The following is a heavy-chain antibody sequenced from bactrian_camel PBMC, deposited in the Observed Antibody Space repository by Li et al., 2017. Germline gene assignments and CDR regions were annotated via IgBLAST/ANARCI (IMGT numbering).Heavy chain of an antibody. CDR1: GFTFASYA. CDR2: IYSDGSR. D-gene: IGHD4*01. Sequence: DVQLVESGGGSVQPGGSLRLSCSASGFTFASYAMNWVRQAPGKGLEWVSSIYSDGSREVYSSFVKGRFAISKDNAENTGYLQMNSLKSEDTALYNCATCSPTETQYSDSDHWGHGTQVTVS. CDR3: ATCSPTETQYSDSDH. V-gene: IGHV3S10*01. J-gene: IGHJ4*01.